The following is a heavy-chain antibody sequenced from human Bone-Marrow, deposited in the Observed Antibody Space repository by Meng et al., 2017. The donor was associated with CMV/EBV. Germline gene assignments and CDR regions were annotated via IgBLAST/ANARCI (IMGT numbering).Heavy chain of an antibody. CDR1: GGSISSSTYY. CDR2: IYYSGTT. D-gene: IGHD2/OR15-2a*01. J-gene: IGHJ4*02. CDR3: ARHPLGSTSSHFDY. Sequence: SEPLSLTCTVSGGSISSSTYYWGWIRQPPGMGLEWVGSIYYSGTTYYNPSLKSRVIISVDTSKNQFSLKLSSVTAADTAVYYCARHPLGSTSSHFDYWGQGTLVTVSS. V-gene: IGHV4-39*01.